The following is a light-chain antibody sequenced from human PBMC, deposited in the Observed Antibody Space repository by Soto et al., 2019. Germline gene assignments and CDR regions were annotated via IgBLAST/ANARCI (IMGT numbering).Light chain of an antibody. J-gene: IGKJ1*01. CDR3: QQYNTYSGT. Sequence: DIQMTQSPSTLSASVGDRVTITCRASHSISSWLAWYQQKPGKAPNLLIFKASTLDSGVPSRFSGSGSGTEFTLTISSLQPEDVASYYCQQYNTYSGTFGQGTKVEIK. CDR1: HSISSW. V-gene: IGKV1-5*03. CDR2: KAS.